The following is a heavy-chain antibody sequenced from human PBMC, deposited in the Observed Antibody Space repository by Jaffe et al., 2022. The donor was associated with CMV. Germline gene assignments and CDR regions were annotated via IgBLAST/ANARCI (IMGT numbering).Heavy chain of an antibody. Sequence: QVQLVQSGAEVKKPGASVKVSCKASGYTFTGYYMHWVRQAPGQGLEWMGWINPNSGGTNYAQKFQGWVTMTRDTSISTAYMELSRLRSDDTAVYYCARDGYGDYEGGAFDIWGQGTMVTVSS. CDR2: INPNSGGT. V-gene: IGHV1-2*04. CDR1: GYTFTGYY. CDR3: ARDGYGDYEGGAFDI. D-gene: IGHD4-17*01. J-gene: IGHJ3*02.